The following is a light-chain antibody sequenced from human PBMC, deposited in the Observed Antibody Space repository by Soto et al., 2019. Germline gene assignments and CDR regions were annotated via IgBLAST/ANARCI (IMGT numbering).Light chain of an antibody. V-gene: IGKV3-11*01. Sequence: EIVMPQSPATLSVSPGGRATLSCRASQSISDTLAWYQQKPGQAPRLLIYGASNRAIGIPARFSGSGSGTDFTLTISSLEPEDFAVYYCQQRGNWPPITFGQGTRLEIK. CDR2: GAS. J-gene: IGKJ5*01. CDR3: QQRGNWPPIT. CDR1: QSISDT.